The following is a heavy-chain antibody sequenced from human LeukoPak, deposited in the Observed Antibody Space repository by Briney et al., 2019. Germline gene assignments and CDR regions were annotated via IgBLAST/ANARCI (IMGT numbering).Heavy chain of an antibody. CDR2: IKQDGSEK. CDR3: ARATPSSGWTRTYYYYYGMDV. CDR1: GFTFSSYA. D-gene: IGHD6-19*01. Sequence: GGSLRLSCVASGFTFSSYAMHWVRQAPGKGLEWVANIKQDGSEKYYVDSVKGRFTISRDNAKNSLYLQMNSLRAEDTAVYYCARATPSSGWTRTYYYYYGMDVWGQGTTVTVSS. V-gene: IGHV3-7*03. J-gene: IGHJ6*02.